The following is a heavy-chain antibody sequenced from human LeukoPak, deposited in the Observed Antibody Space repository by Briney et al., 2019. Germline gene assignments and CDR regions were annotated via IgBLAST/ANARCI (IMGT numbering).Heavy chain of an antibody. CDR1: GGSISSYY. Sequence: ETLSLTCTVSGGSISSYYWSWVRQAPGKGLEWVSVIYSGGSTFYADSVKGRFSISRDNSKNTLYLQMNSLRAEDTAVYYCASARGSNYSSLGQWGQSTLVTVSS. CDR2: IYSGGST. D-gene: IGHD5-18*01. CDR3: ASARGSNYSSLGQ. V-gene: IGHV3-53*01. J-gene: IGHJ1*01.